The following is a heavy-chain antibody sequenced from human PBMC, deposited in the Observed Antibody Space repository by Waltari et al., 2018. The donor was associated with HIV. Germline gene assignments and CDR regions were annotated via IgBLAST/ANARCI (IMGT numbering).Heavy chain of an antibody. V-gene: IGHV1-3*01. D-gene: IGHD1-26*01. CDR3: ARDSETIVPTEYFDL. CDR2: INAANVNT. Sequence: QIQLVQSGAEVQKPGASVKVSCKASGYTFSTYVMHCVRQAPGQRLEWTGWINAANVNTKYSQNFQGRVTITRDTSARTVYMELSSLRSEDTALYYCARDSETIVPTEYFDLWGRGTLVTVSS. CDR1: GYTFSTYV. J-gene: IGHJ2*01.